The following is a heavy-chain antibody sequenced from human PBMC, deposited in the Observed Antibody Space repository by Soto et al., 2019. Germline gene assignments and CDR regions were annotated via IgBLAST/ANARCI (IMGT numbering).Heavy chain of an antibody. CDR1: GFTFSSYS. V-gene: IGHV3-21*01. CDR3: ARGKGYSSSSPDNYYYYYYVDV. Sequence: GGSLRLSCAASGFTFSSYSMNWVRQAPGKGLEWVSSISSSSSYIYYADSVKGRFTVSRDNAKNSLYLQMNSLRAEDTAVYYCARGKGYSSSSPDNYYYYYYVDVRGKGTTVTVSS. CDR2: ISSSSSYI. D-gene: IGHD6-13*01. J-gene: IGHJ6*03.